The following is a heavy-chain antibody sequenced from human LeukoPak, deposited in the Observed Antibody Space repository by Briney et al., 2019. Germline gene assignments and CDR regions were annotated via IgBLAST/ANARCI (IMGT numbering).Heavy chain of an antibody. D-gene: IGHD6-19*01. Sequence: PGGSLRLSCAASGFIFSSYAMSWVRQAPGKGLEWVAVIWYDGSDKYYGDSVKGRFSVSRDNSENRLYLQMNGLRAEDTAVYYCARAYSSGSGVETFDIWGQGTMVTVSS. CDR1: GFIFSSYA. J-gene: IGHJ3*02. CDR3: ARAYSSGSGVETFDI. CDR2: IWYDGSDK. V-gene: IGHV3-33*01.